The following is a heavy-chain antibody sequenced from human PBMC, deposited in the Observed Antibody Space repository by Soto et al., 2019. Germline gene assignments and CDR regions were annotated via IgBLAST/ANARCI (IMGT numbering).Heavy chain of an antibody. D-gene: IGHD2-15*01. CDR1: GFKFGDYA. Sequence: GGSLRLSCEASGFKFGDYAMHWVRQAPGKGLEWVSGVSWNSEIVGYADSVKGRFTISRDNAKNSLYLEMNSLRTEDTALYYCAKDRGPCSGNKCSSLYYYYGMDVWGQGATVTVSS. CDR2: VSWNSEIV. J-gene: IGHJ6*02. V-gene: IGHV3-9*01. CDR3: AKDRGPCSGNKCSSLYYYYGMDV.